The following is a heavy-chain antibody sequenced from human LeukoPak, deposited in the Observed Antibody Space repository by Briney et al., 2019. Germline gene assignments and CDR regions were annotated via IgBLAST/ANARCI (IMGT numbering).Heavy chain of an antibody. CDR1: GYTFTSYA. CDR2: INPSGGST. Sequence: ASVKVSCKASGYTFTSYAMNWVRQAPGQGLEWMGIINPSGGSTSYAQKFQGRVTMTRDTSTSTVYMELSSLRSEDTAVYYCAREVLDEMATNWFDYWGQGTLVTVSS. D-gene: IGHD5-24*01. J-gene: IGHJ4*02. CDR3: AREVLDEMATNWFDY. V-gene: IGHV1-46*01.